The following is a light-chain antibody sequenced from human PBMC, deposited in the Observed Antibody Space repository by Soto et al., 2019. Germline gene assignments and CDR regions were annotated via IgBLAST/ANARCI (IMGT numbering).Light chain of an antibody. CDR1: QSVSSY. Sequence: EIVLTQSPATLSLSPGESATLSCRASQSVSSYLAWYQQKPGQAPRLLIYDASNRATGIPARFSGSGSGTDFTLTISSLEPEDVAVYYCQQRGNWPPITFGQGTRLEIK. J-gene: IGKJ5*01. CDR3: QQRGNWPPIT. V-gene: IGKV3-11*01. CDR2: DAS.